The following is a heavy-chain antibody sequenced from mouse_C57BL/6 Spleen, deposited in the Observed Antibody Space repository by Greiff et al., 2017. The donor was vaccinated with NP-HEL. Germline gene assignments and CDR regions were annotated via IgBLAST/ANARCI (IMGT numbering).Heavy chain of an antibody. J-gene: IGHJ3*01. Sequence: VQLQQPGAELVKPGASVKLSCKASGYTFTSYWMQWVKQRPGQGLEWIGEIDPSDSYTNYNQKFKGKATLTVDTSSSTAYMQLNSLTSEDSAVYFCARSNIVTRFAYWGQGTLVTVSA. V-gene: IGHV1-50*01. CDR2: IDPSDSYT. CDR1: GYTFTSYW. D-gene: IGHD2-5*01. CDR3: ARSNIVTRFAY.